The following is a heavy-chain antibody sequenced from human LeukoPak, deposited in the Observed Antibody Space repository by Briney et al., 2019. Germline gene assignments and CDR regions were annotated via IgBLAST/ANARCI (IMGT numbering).Heavy chain of an antibody. Sequence: GGSLRLSCAASGFTVSSNYMSWVRQAPGKGLEWVSVIYSGGSTYYADSVKGRFTISRDNSKNTLYLQMNSLRAEDTAVCYCARVRHGPGSDAFDIWGQGTMVTVSS. D-gene: IGHD2-15*01. J-gene: IGHJ3*02. CDR2: IYSGGST. CDR1: GFTVSSNY. V-gene: IGHV3-66*02. CDR3: ARVRHGPGSDAFDI.